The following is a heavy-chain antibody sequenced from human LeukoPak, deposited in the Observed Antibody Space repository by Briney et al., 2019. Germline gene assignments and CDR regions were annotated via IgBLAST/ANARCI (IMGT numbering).Heavy chain of an antibody. D-gene: IGHD3-9*01. CDR2: INNDGSSI. J-gene: IGHJ4*02. CDR3: ARVRVLRYFDWLDYFDY. CDR1: GFTFSSYW. Sequence: GGSLRLSCAASGFTFSSYWMHWVRQAPGKGLVWVSRINNDGSSIIYADSVKGRFTISRDNAKNSLYLQMNSLRAEDTAVYYCARVRVLRYFDWLDYFDYWGQGTLVTVSS. V-gene: IGHV3-74*01.